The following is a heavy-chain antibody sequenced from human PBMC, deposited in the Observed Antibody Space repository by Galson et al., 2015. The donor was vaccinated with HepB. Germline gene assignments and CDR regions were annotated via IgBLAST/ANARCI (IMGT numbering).Heavy chain of an antibody. CDR2: IKSKTDGGTT. CDR1: GFTFSNAW. CDR3: TTDLGTSCYLLCYYCMDV. J-gene: IGHJ6*02. D-gene: IGHD2-2*01. Sequence: SLRLSCAASGFTFSNAWMSWVRQAPGKGLEWVGRIKSKTDGGTTDYAAPVKGRFTISRDDSKDTLYLQMNSLKTKDTAVYYCTTDLGTSCYLLCYYCMDVWGQGTTVTVSS. V-gene: IGHV3-15*01.